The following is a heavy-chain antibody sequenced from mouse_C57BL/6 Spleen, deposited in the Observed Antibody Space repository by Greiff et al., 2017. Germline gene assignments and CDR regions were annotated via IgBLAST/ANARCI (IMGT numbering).Heavy chain of an antibody. CDR3: ARLACYGGSSGYFDV. CDR2: IYPGSGST. D-gene: IGHD1-1*01. Sequence: QVQLQQPGAELVKPGASVKMSCKASGYTFTSYWITWVKQRPGQGLEWIGDIYPGSGSTNYNEKFKSKATLTVGTSSSTAYMQLSSLTSEDSAVYYCARLACYGGSSGYFDVWGTGTTVTVSS. J-gene: IGHJ1*03. CDR1: GYTFTSYW. V-gene: IGHV1-55*01.